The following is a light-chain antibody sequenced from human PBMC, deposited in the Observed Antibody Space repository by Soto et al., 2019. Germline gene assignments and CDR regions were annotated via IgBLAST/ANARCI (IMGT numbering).Light chain of an antibody. V-gene: IGKV3-20*01. CDR1: QSVSSSH. CDR3: QQYGSSHRT. J-gene: IGKJ1*01. Sequence: EIVLTQSPGTLSLSPGERATLSCRASQSVSSSHLAWYQQKPGQAPRLLISGASSRATGIPDRFTGSGSGTDFTLTISRLEPEDLAVYYCQQYGSSHRTFGQGTKVEIK. CDR2: GAS.